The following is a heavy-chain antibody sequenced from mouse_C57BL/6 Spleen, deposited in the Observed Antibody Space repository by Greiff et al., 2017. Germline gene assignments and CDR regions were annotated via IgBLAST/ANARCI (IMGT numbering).Heavy chain of an antibody. CDR1: GYSITSGYD. CDR2: ISYSGST. V-gene: IGHV3-1*01. CDR3: ARDDGYSAWFAY. Sequence: EVKLEESGPGMVKPSQSLSLTCTVTGYSITSGYDWHWIRHFPGNKLEWMGYISYSGSTNYNPSLKSRISITHDTSKNHFFLKLNSVTTEDTATYYCARDDGYSAWFAYWGQGTLVTVSA. D-gene: IGHD2-3*01. J-gene: IGHJ3*01.